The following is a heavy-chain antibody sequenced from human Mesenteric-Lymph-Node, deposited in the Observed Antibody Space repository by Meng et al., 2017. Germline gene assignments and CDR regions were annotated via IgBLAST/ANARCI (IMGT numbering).Heavy chain of an antibody. Sequence: GESLKISCAASGFTFSSYAMHWVRQAPGKGLEWVSSISSSSSYIYYADSVKGRFTISRDNSKNTLYLQMNSLRAEDTAVYYCAKAGDLWDGELSVVDYWGQGTLVTVSS. CDR3: AKAGDLWDGELSVVDY. CDR1: GFTFSSYA. V-gene: IGHV3-21*04. J-gene: IGHJ4*02. D-gene: IGHD3-10*01. CDR2: ISSSSSYI.